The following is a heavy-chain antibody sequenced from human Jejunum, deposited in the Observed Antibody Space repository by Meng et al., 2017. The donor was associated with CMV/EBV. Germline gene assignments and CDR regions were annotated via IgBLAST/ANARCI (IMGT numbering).Heavy chain of an antibody. J-gene: IGHJ4*02. D-gene: IGHD3-3*01. CDR3: AREFTIFGVVIMSGY. CDR1: YPFTSYD. V-gene: IGHV1-8*01. CDR2: MNPNSGNT. Sequence: YPFTSYDITWVRQATGQGLEWMGWMNPNSGNTGYAQKFQGRVTMTRNTSISTAYMELSSLRSEDTAVYYCAREFTIFGVVIMSGYWGQGTLVTVSS.